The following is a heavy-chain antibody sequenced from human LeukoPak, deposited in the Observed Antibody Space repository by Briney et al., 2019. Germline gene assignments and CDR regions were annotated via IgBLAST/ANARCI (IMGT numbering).Heavy chain of an antibody. V-gene: IGHV3-23*01. J-gene: IGHJ4*02. CDR1: GFTFSSYV. CDR2: ISGSGGNT. D-gene: IGHD1-26*01. CDR3: AKDGRVRNGVELDS. Sequence: PGESLRLSCAASGFTFSSYVMHWVRQAPGKGLEWVSGISGSGGNTYYADSVKGRFTVSRDSSKNTLYLRMNSLRAEDTAVYYCAKDGRVRNGVELDSWGQGTLVTVSS.